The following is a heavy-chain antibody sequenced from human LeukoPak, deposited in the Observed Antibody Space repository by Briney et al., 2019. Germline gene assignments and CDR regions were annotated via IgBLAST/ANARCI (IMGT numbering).Heavy chain of an antibody. CDR2: ISSTSSRYI. CDR3: AKEGSYSVRGY. V-gene: IGHV3-21*01. D-gene: IGHD3-10*01. CDR1: GFTFLSYS. Sequence: GGSLRLSCAASGFTFLSYSMNWVRQAPGKGLEWVSSISSTSSRYIYSADPVKGGFPISRANSKTTLILQMNTWRAETPAVYYCAKEGSYSVRGYWGQGTLVTVSS. J-gene: IGHJ4*02.